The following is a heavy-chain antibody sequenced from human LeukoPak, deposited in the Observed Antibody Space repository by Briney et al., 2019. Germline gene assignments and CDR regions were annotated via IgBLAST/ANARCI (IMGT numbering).Heavy chain of an antibody. V-gene: IGHV3-21*01. CDR2: ISSSSIYR. Sequence: GGSLRLSCAASGFTFSSYGMNWVRQAPGKGLEWVSSISSSSIYRYYGDSVKGRFTISRDNAKNSLYLQMNSLRAEDTAVFYCARERFHLAGYSSSWLNWYFDYWGQGTLVTVSS. CDR3: ARERFHLAGYSSSWLNWYFDY. J-gene: IGHJ4*02. D-gene: IGHD6-13*01. CDR1: GFTFSSYG.